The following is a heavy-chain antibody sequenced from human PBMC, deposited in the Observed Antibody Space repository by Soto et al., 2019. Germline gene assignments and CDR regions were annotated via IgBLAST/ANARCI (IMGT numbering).Heavy chain of an antibody. CDR2: IYYSGST. J-gene: IGHJ4*02. CDR3: ARRWGPTCDF. V-gene: IGHV4-59*01. CDR1: GGSISSYY. D-gene: IGHD1-26*01. Sequence: QVQLQESGPGLVKPSETLSLTCTVSGGSISSYYWSWIRQPPGKGLEWIGYIYYSGSTNYNPSLKSRVTISVDTSKNQFSMKLRSVTAADTAVYYCARRWGPTCDFWGQGTLVTVSS.